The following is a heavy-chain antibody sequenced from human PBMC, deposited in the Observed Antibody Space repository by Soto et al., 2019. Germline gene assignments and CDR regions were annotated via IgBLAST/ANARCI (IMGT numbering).Heavy chain of an antibody. D-gene: IGHD6-13*01. CDR2: INHSAST. J-gene: IGHJ1*01. Sequence: SETLSLTCAVYGGSFSGYYWSWIRQPPRRGLGWIGEINHSASTNYNPSLKSRVTISGDTSKTQFSLKRSSVTAADTAVYYCARGLRAAGIEVEYFQHWGQGTLVTVSS. V-gene: IGHV4-34*01. CDR3: ARGLRAAGIEVEYFQH. CDR1: GGSFSGYY.